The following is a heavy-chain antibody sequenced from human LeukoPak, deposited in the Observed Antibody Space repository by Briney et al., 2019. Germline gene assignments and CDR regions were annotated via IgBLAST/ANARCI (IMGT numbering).Heavy chain of an antibody. J-gene: IGHJ1*01. CDR2: ISSSSYI. V-gene: IGHV3-21*01. D-gene: IGHD6-13*01. CDR1: GFTFSSYS. Sequence: GGSLRLSCAASGFTFSSYSMNWVRQAPGKGLEWVSSISSSSYIYYADSVKGRFTISRDNAKNSLYLQMNSLRAEDTAVYYCARATISSSWPTERYWGQGTLVTVSS. CDR3: ARATISSSWPTERY.